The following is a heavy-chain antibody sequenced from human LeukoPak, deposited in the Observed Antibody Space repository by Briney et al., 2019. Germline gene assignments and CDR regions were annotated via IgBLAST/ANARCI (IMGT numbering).Heavy chain of an antibody. CDR2: IYPGDSDT. CDR3: ARRRRYYYDSSGYYAYYFDY. V-gene: IGHV5-51*01. J-gene: IGHJ4*02. Sequence: GESLKISCKGSGYGFTSYWIGCVRQMPGKSLEWMWIIYPGDSDTRYSPSFQGQVTISADKSISTAYLQWSSLKASDTAMYYCARRRRYYYDSSGYYAYYFDYWGQGTLVTVSS. D-gene: IGHD3-22*01. CDR1: GYGFTSYW.